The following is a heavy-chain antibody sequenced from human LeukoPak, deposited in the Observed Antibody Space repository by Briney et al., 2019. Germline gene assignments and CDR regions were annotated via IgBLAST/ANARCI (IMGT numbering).Heavy chain of an antibody. J-gene: IGHJ4*02. CDR2: ISAYNGNT. CDR1: GYTFTSYG. Sequence: ASVKVSCKASGYTFTSYGISWVRQAPGQGLEWMGWISAYNGNTNYAQKLQGRVTMTTDTSTSTAYMELRSLRSGDTAVYYCAREPDPSYSGTPDYWGQGTLVTVSS. V-gene: IGHV1-18*01. CDR3: AREPDPSYSGTPDY. D-gene: IGHD1-26*01.